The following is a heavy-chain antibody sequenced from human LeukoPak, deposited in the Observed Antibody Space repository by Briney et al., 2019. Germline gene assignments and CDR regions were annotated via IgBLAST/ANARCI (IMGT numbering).Heavy chain of an antibody. CDR3: AREVATSIRDYYYYMAV. CDR1: GGSISSYY. Sequence: SETRSLTCTVSGGSISSYYWSWIRQPAGKGLEWIGRIYTSGSTNYNPSLKSRVTMSVDTSKNQFSLKLSSVTAADTAVYYCAREVATSIRDYYYYMAVWGKGTTVTVSS. V-gene: IGHV4-4*07. CDR2: IYTSGST. D-gene: IGHD5-12*01. J-gene: IGHJ6*03.